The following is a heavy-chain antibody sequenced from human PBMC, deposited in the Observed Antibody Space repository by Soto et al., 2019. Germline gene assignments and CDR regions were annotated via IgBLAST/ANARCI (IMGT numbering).Heavy chain of an antibody. D-gene: IGHD3-22*01. V-gene: IGHV4-34*01. CDR1: GGSFSGYY. CDR3: ARESDHYQDFFQN. CDR2: ISGSGAT. J-gene: IGHJ4*02. Sequence: SETLSLTCSVSGGSFSGYYWSWIRQSPGKGLEWIGEISGSGATNYNPALRSRVSLSLDTSKNQFSLKLNSVTSEDTATYYCARESDHYQDFFQNWGQGSQVTVSS.